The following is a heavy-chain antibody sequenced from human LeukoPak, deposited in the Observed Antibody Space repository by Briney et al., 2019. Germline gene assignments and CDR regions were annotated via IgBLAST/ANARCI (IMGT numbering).Heavy chain of an antibody. J-gene: IGHJ6*02. CDR2: FDPEDGET. Sequence: ASVKVSCKVSGYTLTELSMHWVRQAPGKGLEWMGGFDPEDGETIYAQKFQGRATMTEDTSTDTAYMELSSLRSEDTAVYYCATAFIAAAGSIYYYYGMDVWGQGTTVTVSS. CDR1: GYTLTELS. CDR3: ATAFIAAAGSIYYYYGMDV. D-gene: IGHD6-13*01. V-gene: IGHV1-24*01.